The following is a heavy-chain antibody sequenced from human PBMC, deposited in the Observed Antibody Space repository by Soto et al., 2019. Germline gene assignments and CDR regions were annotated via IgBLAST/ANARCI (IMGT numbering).Heavy chain of an antibody. CDR1: GFTFSSYE. Sequence: EVHLVESGGGLVQPGGSLRLSCAASGFTFSSYEMTWVRQVAGKGLEFISYISSSGSTIHYADSVRGRFTIYRDNAKSPLYLEMNSLRPEDTAVYYCARLSGTYGRRHYFDYWGQGTLVTVSS. D-gene: IGHD3-16*01. CDR3: ARLSGTYGRRHYFDY. J-gene: IGHJ4*02. CDR2: ISSSGSTI. V-gene: IGHV3-48*03.